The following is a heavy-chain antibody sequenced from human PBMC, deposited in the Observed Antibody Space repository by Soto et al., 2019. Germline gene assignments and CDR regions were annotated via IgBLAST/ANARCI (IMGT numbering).Heavy chain of an antibody. CDR3: AKERSDHRITAAAIDY. V-gene: IGHV3-11*01. Sequence: GGSLRLSCAASGFTFSDYYMSWIRQAPGKGLEWVSYISSSGRTIYYADSVKGRFTISRDNSKNTLYLQINSLRAEDTAVYFCAKERSDHRITAAAIDYWGQGAQVTVSS. CDR2: ISSSGRTI. CDR1: GFTFSDYY. D-gene: IGHD6-25*01. J-gene: IGHJ4*02.